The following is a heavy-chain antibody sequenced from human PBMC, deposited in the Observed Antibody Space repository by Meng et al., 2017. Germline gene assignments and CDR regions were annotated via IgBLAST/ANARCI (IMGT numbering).Heavy chain of an antibody. CDR1: GYTFTSYD. CDR2: MNPNSGNT. J-gene: IGHJ5*02. Sequence: QVQVVKSGAEVNKPGASVKVSCKASGYTFTSYDINWVRQATGQGLEWMGWMNPNSGNTGYAQKFQGRVTMTRNTSISTAYMELSSLRSEDTAVYYCARGSSSWITNWFDPWGQETLVTVSS. D-gene: IGHD6-13*01. V-gene: IGHV1-8*01. CDR3: ARGSSSWITNWFDP.